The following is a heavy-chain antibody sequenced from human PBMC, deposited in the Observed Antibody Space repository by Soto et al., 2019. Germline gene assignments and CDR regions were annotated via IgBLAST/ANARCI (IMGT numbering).Heavy chain of an antibody. D-gene: IGHD3-9*01. V-gene: IGHV4-30-2*01. Sequence: SETLSLTCAVSGGSISSGGYSWSWIRQQPGKGLEWIGYIYHSGSTTYNPSLKNRVTISVDASKSQFYLKLRSVTAADTAVYYCARGMAEEQIFYYFDYWGQGALVTVSS. CDR1: GGSISSGGYS. CDR2: IYHSGST. CDR3: ARGMAEEQIFYYFDY. J-gene: IGHJ4*02.